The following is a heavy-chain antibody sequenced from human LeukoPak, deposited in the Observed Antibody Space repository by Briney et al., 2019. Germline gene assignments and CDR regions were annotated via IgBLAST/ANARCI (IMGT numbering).Heavy chain of an antibody. Sequence: PGGSLRLSCAASGFTLSDYYMTWIRQAPGKGLEWVSGISAGGSNTYYADSVKGRFTISRDNSKNTLCLQMNSLRAEDTAVYYCAKEIWPTVTTPGHTHFDYWGQGTLVTVSS. V-gene: IGHV3-NL1*01. D-gene: IGHD4-17*01. CDR1: GFTLSDYY. J-gene: IGHJ4*02. CDR2: ISAGGSNT. CDR3: AKEIWPTVTTPGHTHFDY.